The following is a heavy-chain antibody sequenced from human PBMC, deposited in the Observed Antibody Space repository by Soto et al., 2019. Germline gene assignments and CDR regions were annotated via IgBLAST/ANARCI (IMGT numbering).Heavy chain of an antibody. CDR3: ARKQSGYSSSWYIY. CDR1: GYTFTSYG. J-gene: IGHJ4*02. Sequence: ASVKVSCKASGYTFTSYGISWVRQAPGQGLEWMGWISAYNGNTNYAQKLQGRVTMTTDTSTSTAYMELRSLRSDDTAVYYCARKQSGYSSSWYIYWGQGTLVTVSS. V-gene: IGHV1-18*04. CDR2: ISAYNGNT. D-gene: IGHD6-13*01.